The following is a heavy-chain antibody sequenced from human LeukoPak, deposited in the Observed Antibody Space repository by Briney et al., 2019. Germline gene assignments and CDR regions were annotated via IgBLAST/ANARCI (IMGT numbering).Heavy chain of an antibody. CDR3: ARGRLYYYDSSGYYY. CDR2: INHSGST. J-gene: IGHJ4*02. CDR1: GGSFSGYY. D-gene: IGHD3-22*01. Sequence: SETLSLTCAVYGGSFSGYYWSWIRQPPGKGLEWIGEINHSGSTNYNPSLKSRVTISVDTSKNQFSLKLSSVTAADTAVYYCARGRLYYYDSSGYYYWGQGTLVTVA. V-gene: IGHV4-34*01.